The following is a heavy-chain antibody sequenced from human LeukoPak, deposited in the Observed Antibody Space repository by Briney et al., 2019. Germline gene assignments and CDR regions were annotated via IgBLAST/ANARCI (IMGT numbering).Heavy chain of an antibody. Sequence: GASVKVSCKASGGTFSSYAISWVRQAPGQGLEWMGGIIPIFGTANYAQKFQGRVTITADESTSTAYMELSSLRSEDTAVYYCARDILGSWFGSPAFDIWGQGTMVTVSS. D-gene: IGHD1-26*01. V-gene: IGHV1-69*13. CDR3: ARDILGSWFGSPAFDI. CDR1: GGTFSSYA. J-gene: IGHJ3*02. CDR2: IIPIFGTA.